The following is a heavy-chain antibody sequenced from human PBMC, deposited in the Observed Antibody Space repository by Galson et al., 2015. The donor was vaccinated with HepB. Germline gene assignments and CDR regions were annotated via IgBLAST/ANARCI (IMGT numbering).Heavy chain of an antibody. V-gene: IGHV3-11*03. D-gene: IGHD3-10*01. J-gene: IGHJ4*02. CDR3: ARSYGSGSYQYYFDY. CDR2: ISSSSSYT. Sequence: SLRLSCAASGFTFSDYYISWIRQAPGKGLEWVSYISSSSSYTNYADSVKGRFTISRDNAKNSLYLQMNSLRAEDTAVYYCARSYGSGSYQYYFDYWGQGTLVTVSS. CDR1: GFTFSDYY.